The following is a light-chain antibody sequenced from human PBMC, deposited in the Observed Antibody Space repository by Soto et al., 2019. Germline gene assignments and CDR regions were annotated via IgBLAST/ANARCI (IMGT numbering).Light chain of an antibody. Sequence: QSVLTQPPSVSGAPGQRVTISCTGSSSNIGAGYDVHWYQQLPGTAPKLLVYTNSNRPSGVPDRFSGSKSGTSASLAITGLQDEDEADYYGQSYDSSLSGFVFGTGTKLTVL. CDR2: TNS. J-gene: IGLJ1*01. V-gene: IGLV1-40*01. CDR3: QSYDSSLSGFV. CDR1: SSNIGAGYD.